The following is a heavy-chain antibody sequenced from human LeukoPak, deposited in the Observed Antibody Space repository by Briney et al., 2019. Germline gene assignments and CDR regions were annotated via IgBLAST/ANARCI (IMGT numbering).Heavy chain of an antibody. Sequence: GGSLRLSCVASGFTFSAYSMNWVRQAPGKGLEWISYISLRGSPVYYAESVRGRFSISRDNAKNSLSLQMNSLRDDDTALYYCTRGPYYGDYRGQGTLVTVSS. CDR1: GFTFSAYS. V-gene: IGHV3-48*02. J-gene: IGHJ4*02. CDR3: TRGPYYGDY. CDR2: ISLRGSPV. D-gene: IGHD3-16*01.